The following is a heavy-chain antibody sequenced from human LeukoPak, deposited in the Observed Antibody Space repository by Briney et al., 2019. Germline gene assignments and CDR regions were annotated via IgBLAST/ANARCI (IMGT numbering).Heavy chain of an antibody. CDR3: ARDHRYAFDN. D-gene: IGHD5-12*01. Sequence: EGSLRLSCAASGFNFIDYSMNWVRQAPGKGLEWISYIGISSGNTKYADFVKGRFTISRDKARNSLYLQMNSLRVEDTAMYYCARDHRYAFDNWGHGTLVTVSS. V-gene: IGHV3-48*01. CDR2: IGISSGNT. CDR1: GFNFIDYS. J-gene: IGHJ4*01.